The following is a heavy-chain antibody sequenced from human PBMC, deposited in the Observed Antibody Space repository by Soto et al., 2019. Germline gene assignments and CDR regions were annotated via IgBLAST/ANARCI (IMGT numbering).Heavy chain of an antibody. D-gene: IGHD3-16*01. CDR3: AGGYYYYYGMDV. CDR1: GGTFSSYA. V-gene: IGHV1-69*01. J-gene: IGHJ6*02. CDR2: IIPIFGTA. Sequence: QVQLVQSGAEVKKPGSSVKVSCKASGGTFSSYAISWVRQAPGQGLEWMGGIIPIFGTANYAQKFQGRVTITADEYTSTADMELRSMRCEDAAVYYCAGGYYYYYGMDVWGQGTTVTVSS.